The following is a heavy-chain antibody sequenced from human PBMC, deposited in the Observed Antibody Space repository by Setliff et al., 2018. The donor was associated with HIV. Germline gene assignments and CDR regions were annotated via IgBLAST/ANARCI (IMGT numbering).Heavy chain of an antibody. CDR2: ISTSGSSR. D-gene: IGHD3-22*01. V-gene: IGHV3-11*01. Sequence: GGSLRLSCAASGFTFSDYYMSWIRQAPGKGLEWISYISTSGSSRNFADSVKGRFTISRDSAKNSLYLQMNSLRAEDTAVYYCATGGYYDSFRNWGQGTLVTVSS. CDR1: GFTFSDYY. CDR3: ATGGYYDSFRN. J-gene: IGHJ1*01.